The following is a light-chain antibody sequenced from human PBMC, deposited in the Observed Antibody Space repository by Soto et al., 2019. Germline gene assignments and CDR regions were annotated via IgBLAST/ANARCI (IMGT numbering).Light chain of an antibody. V-gene: IGKV3-15*01. Sequence: EIVMTQSPATLSVSPGARATLSCRASQSVSSNLAWYQQKPGQAPRLLINGASTRATGIPARFSGSGSGTEFTLTISSLQSEDFAVCCCQQYNSWPQTFGQGTKLDIK. CDR1: QSVSSN. CDR2: GAS. CDR3: QQYNSWPQT. J-gene: IGKJ2*01.